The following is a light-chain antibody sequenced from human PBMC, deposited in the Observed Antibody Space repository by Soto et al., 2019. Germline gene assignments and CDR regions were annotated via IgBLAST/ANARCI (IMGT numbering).Light chain of an antibody. CDR2: GPS. CDR3: QQYGSSGT. CDR1: QSVSNNF. V-gene: IGKV3-20*01. Sequence: EIVLTQSPGTLSLSPGERATLSCRASQSVSNNFLAWYQQKPGQAPRLLIYGPSYRATGIPDRFSGSGSGTDFTLTISRLEHEYFAVYYWQQYGSSGTFGQGTKVEIK. J-gene: IGKJ1*01.